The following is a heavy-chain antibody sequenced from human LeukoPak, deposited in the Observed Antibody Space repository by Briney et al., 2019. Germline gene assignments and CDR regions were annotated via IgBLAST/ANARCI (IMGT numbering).Heavy chain of an antibody. D-gene: IGHD5-24*01. V-gene: IGHV1-69*05. J-gene: IGHJ4*02. CDR2: IIPIFGTA. CDR1: GGTFSSYA. CDR3: ARTVWPRDGYNYYY. Sequence: SVKLSCKASGGTFSSYAISWVRQAPGHGLEWMGRIIPIFGTANYAQKFQGRVTITTDESTSTAYMELSSLRSEDTAVYYCARTVWPRDGYNYYYWGQGTLVTVSS.